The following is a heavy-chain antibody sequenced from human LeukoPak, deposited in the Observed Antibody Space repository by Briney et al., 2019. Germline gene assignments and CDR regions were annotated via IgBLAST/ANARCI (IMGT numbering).Heavy chain of an antibody. CDR2: IKQDGSEK. Sequence: GGSVRLSCAASGFTFSSYWMSWVRQAPGKGLEWVANIKQDGSEKYYVDSVKGRFTISRDNAMNSLYLQMNSLRAEDTAVYYCARTGYSSSWYYYYYYGMDVWGQGTTVTVSS. CDR3: ARTGYSSSWYYYYYYGMDV. D-gene: IGHD6-13*01. CDR1: GFTFSSYW. J-gene: IGHJ6*02. V-gene: IGHV3-7*01.